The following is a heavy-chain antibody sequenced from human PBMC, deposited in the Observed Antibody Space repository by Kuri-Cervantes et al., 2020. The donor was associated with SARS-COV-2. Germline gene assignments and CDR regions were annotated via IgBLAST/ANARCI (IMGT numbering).Heavy chain of an antibody. CDR2: ISSSSSYI. CDR1: GFTFSSYS. J-gene: IGHJ6*03. V-gene: IGHV3-21*04. Sequence: GGSLRLSCAASGFTFSSYSMNWVRQAPGKGLEWVSSISSSSSYIYYADSVKCRFTISRDNAKNSLYLQMNSLRAEDTAVYYCARGPITMVRGVSPDNYYYYYMDVWGKGTTVTVSS. CDR3: ARGPITMVRGVSPDNYYYYYMDV. D-gene: IGHD3-10*01.